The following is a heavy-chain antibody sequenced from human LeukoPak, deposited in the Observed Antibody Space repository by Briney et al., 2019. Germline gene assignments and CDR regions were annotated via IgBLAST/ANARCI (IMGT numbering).Heavy chain of an antibody. V-gene: IGHV3-7*03. Sequence: PGGSLRLPCAASGLTFSSYWMSWVRQAPGKGLEWVANIKQDGSEKHYVDSVTGRFTISRDNTKNSLYLQMNSLRPDDTAVYYCANLRSEIDYWGQGTLVTVSS. CDR2: IKQDGSEK. J-gene: IGHJ4*02. CDR1: GLTFSSYW. CDR3: ANLRSEIDY. D-gene: IGHD5-12*01.